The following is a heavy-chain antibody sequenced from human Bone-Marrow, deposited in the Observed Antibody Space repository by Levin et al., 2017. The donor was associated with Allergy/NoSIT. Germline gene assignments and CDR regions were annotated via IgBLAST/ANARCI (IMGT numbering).Heavy chain of an antibody. D-gene: IGHD2-21*02. J-gene: IGHJ6*03. CDR2: IHSSGNT. Sequence: NASETLSLTCTVSGGSITGSWWGWVRQSPGEGLEWFGNIHSSGNTNNNPSLRSRVTMSVDTSRNEFSLSLKSVTAADTAIYYCAKCLGFRTAPTTRHYMYVWGKGTAVTGS. CDR1: GGSITGSW. CDR3: AKCLGFRTAPTTRHYMYV. V-gene: IGHV4-59*01.